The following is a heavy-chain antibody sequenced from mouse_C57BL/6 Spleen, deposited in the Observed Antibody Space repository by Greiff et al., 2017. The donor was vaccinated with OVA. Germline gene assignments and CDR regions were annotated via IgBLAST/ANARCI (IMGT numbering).Heavy chain of an antibody. CDR3: ARYDAGYAMDY. CDR1: GYTFTDYK. D-gene: IGHD2-12*01. Sequence: EVQLQQSGPALVKPGASVKIPCKASGYTFTDYKMGWVEQSHGKSLEWIGDINPNNGGTIYNQKFKGKATLTVDKSSSTAYMELRSLTSEDTAVYYCARYDAGYAMDYWGQGTSVTVSS. CDR2: INPNNGGT. V-gene: IGHV1-18*01. J-gene: IGHJ4*01.